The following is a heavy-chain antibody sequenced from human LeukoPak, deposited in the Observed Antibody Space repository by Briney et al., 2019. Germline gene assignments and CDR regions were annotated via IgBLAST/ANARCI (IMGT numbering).Heavy chain of an antibody. Sequence: PGGSLRLSCAASGFTFSSYAMSWVRQAPEKGLEWVSTISGSGGGTYYADSVKGRFTISRDDSKNTLYLQMNSLRAEDTAVYYCAKNPGYSSSWYGYYFDYWGQGTLVTVSS. J-gene: IGHJ4*02. D-gene: IGHD6-13*01. CDR3: AKNPGYSSSWYGYYFDY. CDR2: ISGSGGGT. CDR1: GFTFSSYA. V-gene: IGHV3-23*01.